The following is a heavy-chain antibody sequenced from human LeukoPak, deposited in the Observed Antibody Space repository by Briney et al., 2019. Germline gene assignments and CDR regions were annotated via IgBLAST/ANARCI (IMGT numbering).Heavy chain of an antibody. CDR1: GFTFSSYA. CDR3: ARDGGGDITMVYYFDY. Sequence: GGSLRLSCAASGFTFSSYAMPWVRQAPGKGLEWVAVISYDGSNKYYADSVKGRFTISRDNSKNTLYLQMNSLRAEDTAVYYCARDGGGDITMVYYFDYWGQGTLVTVSS. J-gene: IGHJ4*02. CDR2: ISYDGSNK. V-gene: IGHV3-30-3*01. D-gene: IGHD3-10*01.